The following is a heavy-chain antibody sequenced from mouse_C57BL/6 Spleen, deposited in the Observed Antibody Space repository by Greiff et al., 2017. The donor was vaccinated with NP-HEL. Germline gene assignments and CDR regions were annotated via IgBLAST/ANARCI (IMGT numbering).Heavy chain of an antibody. CDR3: ARWILPVRYFDV. V-gene: IGHV1-53*01. CDR1: GYTFTSYW. J-gene: IGHJ1*03. CDR2: INPSNGGT. D-gene: IGHD5-5*01. Sequence: QVQLQQPGTELVKPGASVKLSCKASGYTFTSYWMHWVKQRPGQGLEWIGNINPSNGGTTYNEKFKSKATLTVDKSSSTAYMQLSSLTSEDSAVYYCARWILPVRYFDVWGTGTTVTVSS.